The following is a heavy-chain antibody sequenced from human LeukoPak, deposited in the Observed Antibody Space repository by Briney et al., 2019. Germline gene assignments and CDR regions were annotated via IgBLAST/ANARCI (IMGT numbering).Heavy chain of an antibody. D-gene: IGHD2-2*01. CDR3: ARARGGYCSSTSCYVRHNYYYYYGMDV. CDR2: ISSSSSYI. CDR1: GFTFSSYS. J-gene: IGHJ6*02. Sequence: GGSLRLSCAASGFTFSSYSMNWVRQAPGKGLEWVSSISSSSSYIYYADSVKGRFTISRDSAKNSLYLQMNSLRAEDTAVYYCARARGGYCSSTSCYVRHNYYYYYGMDVWGQGTTVTVSS. V-gene: IGHV3-21*01.